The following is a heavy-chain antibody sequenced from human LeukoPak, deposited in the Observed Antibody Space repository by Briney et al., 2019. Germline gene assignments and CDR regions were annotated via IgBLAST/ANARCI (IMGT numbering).Heavy chain of an antibody. CDR1: GFTFSSYE. Sequence: GGSLRLSCAASGFTFSSYEMAWVRQAPGGGLEWLAYISSNSGSFKWYADSGKGRFTISRDNATNSLHLQLDSLRAEDTAVYYCARVGGSGAYHWGQGTLVTVSS. D-gene: IGHD3-10*01. V-gene: IGHV3-48*03. J-gene: IGHJ4*02. CDR3: ARVGGSGAYH. CDR2: ISSNSGSFK.